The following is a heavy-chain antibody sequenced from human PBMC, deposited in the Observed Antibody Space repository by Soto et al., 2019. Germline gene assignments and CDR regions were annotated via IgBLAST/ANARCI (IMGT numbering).Heavy chain of an antibody. Sequence: GGSLRLSCAASGFTFSSYEMNWVRQAPGKGLEWVSYISSSGSTIYYADSVKGRFTISRDNAKNSLYLQMNSLRAEDTAVYYCARGGVEYQLLYMGDYYYYGMDVWGQGTTVTVSS. CDR2: ISSSGSTI. J-gene: IGHJ6*02. CDR3: ARGGVEYQLLYMGDYYYYGMDV. CDR1: GFTFSSYE. D-gene: IGHD2-2*02. V-gene: IGHV3-48*03.